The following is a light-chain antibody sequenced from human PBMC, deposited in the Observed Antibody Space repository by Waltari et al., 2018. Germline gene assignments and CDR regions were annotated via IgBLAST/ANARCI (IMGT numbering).Light chain of an antibody. V-gene: IGKV4-1*01. Sequence: DIVMTQSPDSLAVSLGERATINCKYSQSLLKSSYNKNDLAWYQQKPGQPPKLLIYWASIRESDVPDRFSGSGSGTDFTLTISSLQAEDVAVYYCHQYYSTLWTFGQGTKVEIK. CDR2: WAS. CDR1: QSLLKSSYNKND. CDR3: HQYYSTLWT. J-gene: IGKJ1*01.